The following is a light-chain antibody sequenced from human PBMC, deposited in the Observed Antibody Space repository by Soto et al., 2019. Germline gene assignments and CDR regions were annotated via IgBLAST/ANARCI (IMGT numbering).Light chain of an antibody. Sequence: EIVLTQSPGTLSLSPGERATLSCRASQTVSSSYLAWYQQKPGQAPRLLIYGASSRATAIPDRFSGGGSGTDFTLTSSRLEPEDFAVYYCQQYGSSRWTFGQGTKVEIK. CDR3: QQYGSSRWT. V-gene: IGKV3-20*01. J-gene: IGKJ1*01. CDR2: GAS. CDR1: QTVSSSY.